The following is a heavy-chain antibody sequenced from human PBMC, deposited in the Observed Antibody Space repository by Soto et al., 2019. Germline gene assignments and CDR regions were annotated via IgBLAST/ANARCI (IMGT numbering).Heavy chain of an antibody. CDR3: ARERIPSPNWFDP. Sequence: SETLSLTCAVSGGSISSGGYYWSWIRQHPGKGLEWIGWIYYSGSTNYNPSLKSRVTISVDTSKNQFSLKLTSVTAADTAVFFCARERIPSPNWFDPWGQGILVTVSS. CDR1: GGSISSGGYY. V-gene: IGHV4-61*08. J-gene: IGHJ5*02. CDR2: IYYSGST.